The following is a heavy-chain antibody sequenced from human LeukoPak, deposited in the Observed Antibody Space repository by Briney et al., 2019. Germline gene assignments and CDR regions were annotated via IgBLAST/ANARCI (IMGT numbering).Heavy chain of an antibody. CDR3: ARWGKGSN. Sequence: GGSLRLSCAASGFTFSSYEMNWVRQAPGKGLEWVSSISSSSSYIYYADSVKGRFTISRDNAKNSLYLQMNSLRAEDTAVYYCARWGKGSNWGQGTLVTVSS. CDR1: GFTFSSYE. J-gene: IGHJ4*02. D-gene: IGHD7-27*01. CDR2: ISSSSSYI. V-gene: IGHV3-21*01.